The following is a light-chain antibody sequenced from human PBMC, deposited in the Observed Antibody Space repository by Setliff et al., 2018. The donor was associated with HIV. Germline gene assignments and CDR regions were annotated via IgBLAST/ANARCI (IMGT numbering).Light chain of an antibody. V-gene: IGLV2-14*01. Sequence: QSALAQAASVSGSPGQSITIFCIGTSSDIGGYEYVSWYQQHPGEAPRLIIYEVSNRPSGVSSRFSGSKSGNTASLSISELRAEDETDYYCTSYTGGNTRVFGTGTKVTVL. J-gene: IGLJ1*01. CDR1: SSDIGGYEY. CDR2: EVS. CDR3: TSYTGGNTRV.